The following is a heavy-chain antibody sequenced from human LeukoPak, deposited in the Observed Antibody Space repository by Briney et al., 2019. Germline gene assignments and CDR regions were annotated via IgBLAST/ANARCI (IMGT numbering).Heavy chain of an antibody. CDR1: GYSVSSGYY. CDR3: TRDEYGAAD. J-gene: IGHJ4*02. D-gene: IGHD4-17*01. Sequence: SETLSLTCVVSGYSVSSGYYWGWIRQSPGKGLEWIASAYHTGTTYYNPSLKSRASISVNMSKNHVSLRLTSVTAADTAMYYCTRDEYGAADWGQGILVTVSS. V-gene: IGHV4-38-2*02. CDR2: AYHTGTT.